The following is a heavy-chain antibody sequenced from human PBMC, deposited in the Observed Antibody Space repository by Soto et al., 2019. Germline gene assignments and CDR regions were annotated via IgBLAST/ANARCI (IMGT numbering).Heavy chain of an antibody. Sequence: EVQLVESGGGLVQPGGSLKLSCAAPGFTFSGSAMHWVRQASGKGLQWVGRIRSKANSYATSYDASVKGRFTISRDDSKNTAYLQMNRLRTEDTAVYYCTRRYFYDSSGYYMDDYWGQGTLVTVSS. J-gene: IGHJ4*02. CDR1: GFTFSGSA. D-gene: IGHD3-22*01. V-gene: IGHV3-73*02. CDR3: TRRYFYDSSGYYMDDY. CDR2: IRSKANSYAT.